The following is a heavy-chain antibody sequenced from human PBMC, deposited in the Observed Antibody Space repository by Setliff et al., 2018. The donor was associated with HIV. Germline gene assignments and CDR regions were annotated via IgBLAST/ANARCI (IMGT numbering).Heavy chain of an antibody. CDR3: ARLHTDYGSWYFDA. Sequence: SETLSLTCSVSGGSISRSSYYWGWIRQPPGKGLEWIGEIDHSGSTNYSPSLKSRVTMSVDKSKKQFSLKLKSMAAADTAVYYCARLHTDYGSWYFDAWGPGTLVTVSS. CDR1: GGSISRSSYY. D-gene: IGHD3-10*01. J-gene: IGHJ5*02. V-gene: IGHV4-39*07. CDR2: IDHSGST.